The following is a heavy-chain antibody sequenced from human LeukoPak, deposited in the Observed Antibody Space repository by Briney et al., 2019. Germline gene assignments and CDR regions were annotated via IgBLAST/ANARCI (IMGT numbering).Heavy chain of an antibody. V-gene: IGHV4-59*01. CDR3: ARYVWGSYPTFEDY. CDR1: GGSISSYY. Sequence: SETLSLTCTVSGGSISSYYWNWIRQPPGRGLEWIGYIYYSGSTNYNTSLKSRLTISVDTSKNQFSLKLSSVTAADTAVYYCARYVWGSYPTFEDYWGQGKLVTVSS. D-gene: IGHD3-16*02. CDR2: IYYSGST. J-gene: IGHJ4*02.